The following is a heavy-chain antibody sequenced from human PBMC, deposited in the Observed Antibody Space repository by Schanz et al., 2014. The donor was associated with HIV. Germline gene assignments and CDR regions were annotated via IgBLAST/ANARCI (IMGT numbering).Heavy chain of an antibody. V-gene: IGHV1-69*01. D-gene: IGHD4-4*01. CDR1: GGTFSSYA. CDR2: FIPIFGTT. CDR3: ASQYSNYDSSRRYHWYFDL. Sequence: QVKVVQSGAEVKKPGSSVKVSCKASGGTFSSYAISWVRQAPGQGLEWMGGFIPIFGTTNYAQKFQGRVTITADESTSTTYLELSSLRSEDTAVYYCASQYSNYDSSRRYHWYFDLWGRGTLVTVTS. J-gene: IGHJ2*01.